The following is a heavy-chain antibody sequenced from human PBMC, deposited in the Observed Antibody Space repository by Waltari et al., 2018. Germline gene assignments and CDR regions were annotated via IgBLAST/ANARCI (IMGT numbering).Heavy chain of an antibody. V-gene: IGHV4-4*02. CDR3: AGDRAIGLFFDY. CDR1: GDSISGNYW. J-gene: IGHJ4*02. D-gene: IGHD2-2*01. CDR2: VHHSGKT. Sequence: QVQLQESGQGLVKAAGTLSLTCGVSGDSISGNYWWGWVRQSPEKGLEWIGQVHHSGKTHYNPSLQSRVTISLDKPKNQFSLNLNSVPAADTAVYYCAGDRAIGLFFDYWGRGTLVTVSS.